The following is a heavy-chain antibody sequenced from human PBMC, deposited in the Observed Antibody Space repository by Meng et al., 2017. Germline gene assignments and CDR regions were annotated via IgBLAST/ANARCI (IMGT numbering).Heavy chain of an antibody. D-gene: IGHD3-16*01. Sequence: PVLQFRAVVKTPGGPVTVSCNASRYTFPGYYMHWVRQAPGQGLEWMGRINPSSGGTNYAQKFQGRATMTRETSISTAYMELSRLRYDDSAVYYCARNRGVDVWGSYSEFDPWGQGTLVTVSS. V-gene: IGHV1-2*06. J-gene: IGHJ5*02. CDR1: RYTFPGYY. CDR2: INPSSGGT. CDR3: ARNRGVDVWGSYSEFDP.